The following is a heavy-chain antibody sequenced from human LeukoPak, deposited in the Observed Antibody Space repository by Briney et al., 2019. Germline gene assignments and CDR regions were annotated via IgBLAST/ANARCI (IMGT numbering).Heavy chain of an antibody. CDR3: AREDYYDSSGYFLMDHY. Sequence: PSETLSLTCTVSGGSISSSSCYWGWIRQPPGKGLEWIGSIYYSGSTYYNPSLKSRVTISVDTSKNQFSLKLSSVTAADTAVYYCAREDYYDSSGYFLMDHYWGQGTLVTVSS. D-gene: IGHD3-22*01. CDR1: GGSISSSSCY. V-gene: IGHV4-39*07. J-gene: IGHJ4*02. CDR2: IYYSGST.